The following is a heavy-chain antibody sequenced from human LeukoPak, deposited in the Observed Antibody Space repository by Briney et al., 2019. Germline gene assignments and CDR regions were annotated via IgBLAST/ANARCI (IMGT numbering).Heavy chain of an antibody. CDR3: ARGYSSSWLNWFDP. J-gene: IGHJ5*02. V-gene: IGHV3-30*02. CDR1: GFTFSSYG. Sequence: GGSLRLSCAASGFTFSSYGMHWVRQAPGKGLEWVAFIRYDGSNKYYADSVKGRVTISRDNSKNTLYLQMNSLRAEDTAVYYCARGYSSSWLNWFDPWGQGTLVTVSS. CDR2: IRYDGSNK. D-gene: IGHD6-13*01.